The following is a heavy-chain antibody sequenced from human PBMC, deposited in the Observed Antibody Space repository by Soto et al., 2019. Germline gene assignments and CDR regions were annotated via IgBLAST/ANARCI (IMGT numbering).Heavy chain of an antibody. CDR2: ISSSSSYT. Sequence: QVQLVESGGGLVKPGGSLRLSCAASGFTFSDYYMSWIRQAPGKGLEWVSYISSSSSYTNYADSVKGRFTISRDNAKNSLYLQRNSLRDEDTAVYHCARTIAAAGGRRDFDLWGRGTLVNVSS. J-gene: IGHJ2*01. V-gene: IGHV3-11*05. CDR3: ARTIAAAGGRRDFDL. CDR1: GFTFSDYY. D-gene: IGHD6-13*01.